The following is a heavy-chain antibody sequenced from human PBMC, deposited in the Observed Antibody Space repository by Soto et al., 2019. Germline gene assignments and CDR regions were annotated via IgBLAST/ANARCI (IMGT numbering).Heavy chain of an antibody. CDR1: GGSFSGYY. V-gene: IGHV4-34*01. D-gene: IGHD6-13*01. CDR3: ARSSPSSSWYYYYMDV. J-gene: IGHJ6*03. CDR2: INHSGST. Sequence: SETLSLTCAVYGGSFSGYYWSWIRQPPGKGLEWIGEINHSGSTNYNPSLKSRVTISVDTSKNQFSLKLSSVTAADTAVYYCARSSPSSSWYYYYMDVWGKGTTVTVSS.